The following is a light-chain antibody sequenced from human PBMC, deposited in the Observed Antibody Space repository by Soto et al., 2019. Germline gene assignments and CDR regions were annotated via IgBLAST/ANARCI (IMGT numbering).Light chain of an antibody. Sequence: QSALTQPPSASGSPGQSVTISCTGTSSDVAAYNYVSWYQQHPGKAPKLLIYEVSKRPSGVPDRFSGSKSGNTASLTVSGLQAEDEADYYCSSYTGNNNPYVFGTGTKHTVL. V-gene: IGLV2-8*01. J-gene: IGLJ1*01. CDR1: SSDVAAYNY. CDR3: SSYTGNNNPYV. CDR2: EVS.